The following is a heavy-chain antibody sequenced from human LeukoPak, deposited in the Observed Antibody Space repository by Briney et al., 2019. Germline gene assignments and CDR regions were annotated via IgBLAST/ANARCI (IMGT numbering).Heavy chain of an antibody. J-gene: IGHJ4*02. CDR3: ARDGVGATIYFDY. CDR2: ISSSSSYI. CDR1: GFTFSSYS. V-gene: IGHV3-21*01. D-gene: IGHD1-26*01. Sequence: PGGSLRLSCAASGFTFSSYSMNWVRQAPGKGLEWVSSISSSSSYIYYADSVKGRFTISRDNAKNSLYLQMNSLRAEDTAVYYCARDGVGATIYFDYWAREPWSPSPQ.